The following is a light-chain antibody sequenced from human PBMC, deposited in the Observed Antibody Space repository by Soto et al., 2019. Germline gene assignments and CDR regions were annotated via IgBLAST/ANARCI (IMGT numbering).Light chain of an antibody. CDR3: QQRSNWPIT. CDR2: GAS. Sequence: EILLTQSPANRSVSPWGRGTLSCRARESVTNYLAWHQQKPGQAPRLLIYGASTRATVIPARFRGSGSGKDFTPTISSLEPEDFAVNYCQQRSNWPITFGQATRVEIK. V-gene: IGKV3-11*01. CDR1: ESVTNY. J-gene: IGKJ5*01.